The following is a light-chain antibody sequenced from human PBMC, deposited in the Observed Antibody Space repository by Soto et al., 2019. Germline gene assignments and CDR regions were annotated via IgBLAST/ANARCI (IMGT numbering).Light chain of an antibody. CDR2: AAS. Sequence: DIQMTQSPSSVSASVGDRVTITCRASQDISSWLAWYQQKPGKAPKIMIYAASSLQGGVPSRFSGSGSGTEFTLTISSLQPEAFETYYCQHASSFPPTFGQGTRLEIK. V-gene: IGKV1-12*01. CDR3: QHASSFPPT. J-gene: IGKJ5*01. CDR1: QDISSW.